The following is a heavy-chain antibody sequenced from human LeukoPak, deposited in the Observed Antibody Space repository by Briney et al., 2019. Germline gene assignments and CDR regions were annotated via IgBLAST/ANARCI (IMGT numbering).Heavy chain of an antibody. CDR1: GFTFSSYA. V-gene: IGHV3-23*01. D-gene: IGHD3-22*01. J-gene: IGHJ4*02. Sequence: AGGSLRLSCAASGFTFSSYAMSWVRQAPGKGLEWVSAISGSGGSTYYADSVKGRFTISRDNSKNTLYLQMNSLRAEDTAVYYCAKVNYYDISGPTDYWGQGTLVTVSS. CDR2: ISGSGGST. CDR3: AKVNYYDISGPTDY.